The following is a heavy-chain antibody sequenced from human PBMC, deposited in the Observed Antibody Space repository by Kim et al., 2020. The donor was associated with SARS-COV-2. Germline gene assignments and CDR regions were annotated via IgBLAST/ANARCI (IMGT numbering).Heavy chain of an antibody. Sequence: GGSIRLSCSASGFTFSFYAMHWVRQAPGKGLEYVSGINNDGDSTDYADSGKGRFTISRDNGKNRLFLQLSSLKTEDTAVYFFVHAYNWNDAGFGGMDVW. V-gene: IGHV3-64D*09. CDR2: INNDGDST. J-gene: IGHJ6*01. CDR3: VHAYNWNDAGFGGMDV. D-gene: IGHD1-1*01. CDR1: GFTFSFYA.